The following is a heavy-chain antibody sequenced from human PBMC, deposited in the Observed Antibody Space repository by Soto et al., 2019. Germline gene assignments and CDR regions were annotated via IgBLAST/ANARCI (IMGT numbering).Heavy chain of an antibody. Sequence: GGSLRLSCAASGFTFSNYDMSWVRQAPGKGLEWVSGISGRGGSTYYADSVKGRFTISRDNSESTPYLQLNSLRVEDTAKYYCAKSSSRFSGDLWGQGTTVTVSS. J-gene: IGHJ6*02. V-gene: IGHV3-23*01. D-gene: IGHD6-13*01. CDR3: AKSSSRFSGDL. CDR2: ISGRGGST. CDR1: GFTFSNYD.